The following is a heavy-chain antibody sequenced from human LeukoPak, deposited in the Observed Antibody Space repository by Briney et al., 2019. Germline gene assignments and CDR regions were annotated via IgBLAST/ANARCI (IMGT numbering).Heavy chain of an antibody. V-gene: IGHV3-33*06. CDR2: IWYDGGYK. CDR1: GFTFSNYG. J-gene: IGHJ4*02. Sequence: SGGSLRLSCAASGFTFSNYGMHWVRQAPGKGLEWVAGIWYDGGYKYYADSVKGRFTISRDNSKNTLSLQMDSLRAEDTAVYYCAKGAIAVAGSGYYFDYWGQGTLVTVSS. CDR3: AKGAIAVAGSGYYFDY. D-gene: IGHD6-19*01.